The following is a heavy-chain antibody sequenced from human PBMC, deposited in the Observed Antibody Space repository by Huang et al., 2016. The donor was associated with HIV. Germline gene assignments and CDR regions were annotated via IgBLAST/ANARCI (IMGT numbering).Heavy chain of an antibody. D-gene: IGHD6-6*01. Sequence: QVQLVQSGAEVKKPGSSVKVSCKASGGTFRTYAISWVRQAPGQGLEWMGGSIPIFGTANYAQKFQGTVTITADEFTSTAYMELSSLRSEDTALYYCARGRTRSSLYDSYYGLDVWGQGTTVTVSS. CDR3: ARGRTRSSLYDSYYGLDV. CDR1: GGTFRTYA. CDR2: SIPIFGTA. J-gene: IGHJ6*02. V-gene: IGHV1-69*01.